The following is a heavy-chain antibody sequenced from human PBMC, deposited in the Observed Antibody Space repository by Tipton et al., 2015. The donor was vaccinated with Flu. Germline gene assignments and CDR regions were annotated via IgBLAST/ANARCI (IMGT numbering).Heavy chain of an antibody. CDR3: AKNKRGYSSSWYPPYGMDV. V-gene: IGHV3-9*01. D-gene: IGHD6-13*01. Sequence: LRLSCAASGFTFDDYAMHWVRQAPGKGLEWVSGISWNSGSIGYADSVKGRFTISRDNAKNSLYLQMNSLRAEDTALYYCAKNKRGYSSSWYPPYGMDVWGQGTTVTVSS. J-gene: IGHJ6*02. CDR2: ISWNSGSI. CDR1: GFTFDDYA.